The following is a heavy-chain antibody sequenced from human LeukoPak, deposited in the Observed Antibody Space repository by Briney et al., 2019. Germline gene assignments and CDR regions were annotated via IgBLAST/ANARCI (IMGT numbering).Heavy chain of an antibody. CDR3: ARLRLGHYYYGMDV. Sequence: ASVKVSCKASGYTFTGYYMHWVRQAPGQGLEWMGWINPNSGGTNYAQKFQGRVTMTRDTSISTAYMELSRLRSEDTAVYYCARLRLGHYYYGMDVWGQGTTVTVSS. J-gene: IGHJ6*02. V-gene: IGHV1-2*02. D-gene: IGHD1-1*01. CDR1: GYTFTGYY. CDR2: INPNSGGT.